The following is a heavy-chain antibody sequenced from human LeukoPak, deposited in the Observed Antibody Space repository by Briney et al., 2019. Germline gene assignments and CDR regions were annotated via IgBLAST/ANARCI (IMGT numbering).Heavy chain of an antibody. CDR3: ARVGDDY. Sequence: ASVKVSCKASGYTFTSYDINWVRQATGQGLEWMGWMNPNSGNTGYAQKFQGRVTMTRDTSTSTVYMELSSLRSEDTALYYCARVGDDYWGQGTLVTVSA. J-gene: IGHJ4*02. D-gene: IGHD2-21*01. CDR2: MNPNSGNT. V-gene: IGHV1-8*02. CDR1: GYTFTSYD.